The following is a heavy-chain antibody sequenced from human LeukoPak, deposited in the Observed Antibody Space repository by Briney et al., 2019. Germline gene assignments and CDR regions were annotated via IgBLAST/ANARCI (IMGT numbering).Heavy chain of an antibody. Sequence: PSETLSLTCTVSGGSISSYYWSWIRQPPGKGLEWIGYIYYSGSTNYNPSLESRVTISVDTSKNQFSLKLSSVTAADTAVYYCARLGYSSSWYEDYYYYYGMDVWGQGTTVTVSS. CDR3: ARLGYSSSWYEDYYYYYGMDV. CDR1: GGSISSYY. J-gene: IGHJ6*02. CDR2: IYYSGST. D-gene: IGHD6-13*01. V-gene: IGHV4-59*08.